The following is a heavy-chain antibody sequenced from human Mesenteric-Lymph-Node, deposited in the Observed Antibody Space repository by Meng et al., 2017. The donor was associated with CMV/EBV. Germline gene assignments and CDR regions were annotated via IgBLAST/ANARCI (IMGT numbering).Heavy chain of an antibody. Sequence: GESLRLSCAASGFTFSTYPMHWVRQAPGKGLEWVAVISYDGSNKYYADSVKGRFTISRDNSKNTLYLQVNSLRAEDSAMYYCASPRYSSSSGFFDYWGQGTLVTVSS. CDR3: ASPRYSSSSGFFDY. D-gene: IGHD6-6*01. J-gene: IGHJ4*02. V-gene: IGHV3-30-3*01. CDR1: GFTFSTYP. CDR2: ISYDGSNK.